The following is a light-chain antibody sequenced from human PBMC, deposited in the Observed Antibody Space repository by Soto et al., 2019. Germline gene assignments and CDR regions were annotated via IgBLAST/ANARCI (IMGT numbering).Light chain of an antibody. CDR1: PSISSW. CDR2: KSS. J-gene: IGKJ1*01. Sequence: DIQMTQSPSTLSASVGDRVTITCRASPSISSWLAWYQQKPGKAPKLLIYKSSSLESGVPSRFSGSGSGTEFPLTISSLQPDDLATYYSQQYNSYSTFGQGTKEEIK. CDR3: QQYNSYST. V-gene: IGKV1-5*03.